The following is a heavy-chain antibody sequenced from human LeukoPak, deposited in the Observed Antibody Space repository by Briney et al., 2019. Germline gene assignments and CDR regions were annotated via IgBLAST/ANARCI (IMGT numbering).Heavy chain of an antibody. CDR3: AKDTPMGGGYFDY. J-gene: IGHJ4*02. V-gene: IGHV3-23*01. Sequence: GGSLRLSCAASGFTFGTYAMDWVRQAPGKGLEWVSAISDSGGDTYYADSVKGRFTMSRDNSKNTLYLQMNSLRAEDTAIYYCAKDTPMGGGYFDYWGQGTPVTVSS. CDR2: ISDSGGDT. CDR1: GFTFGTYA. D-gene: IGHD5-18*01.